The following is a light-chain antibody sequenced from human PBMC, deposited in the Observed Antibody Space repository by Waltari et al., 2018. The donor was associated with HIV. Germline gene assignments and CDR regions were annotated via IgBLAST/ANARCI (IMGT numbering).Light chain of an antibody. CDR2: AAS. V-gene: IGKV1-5*03. CDR3: HNYGTSSHP. CDR1: QSIYQW. J-gene: IGKJ1*01. Sequence: DIQMTQSPSSLSASVGDRVTITCRASQSIYQWLAWYQQTPGKAPKVLMFAASTLVEGVPSRFSGSQSGTEFNLTITNLQPDDFATYYCHNYGTSSHPFGQGTKV.